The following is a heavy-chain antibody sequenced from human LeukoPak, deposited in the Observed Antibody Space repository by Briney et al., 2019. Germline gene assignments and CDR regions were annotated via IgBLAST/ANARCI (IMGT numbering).Heavy chain of an antibody. D-gene: IGHD6-25*01. J-gene: IGHJ4*02. CDR3: AKPGSLFEQRLEESYFTY. Sequence: PSETLSLTCAVYGGSFSGYYWSWIRQPPGKGLEWIGSIYYSGSTYYNPSLKSRVTISVDTSKNQFSLKLSSVTAADTAVYYCAKPGSLFEQRLEESYFTYGAQETLATVPS. CDR1: GGSFSGYY. CDR2: IYYSGST. V-gene: IGHV4-34*01.